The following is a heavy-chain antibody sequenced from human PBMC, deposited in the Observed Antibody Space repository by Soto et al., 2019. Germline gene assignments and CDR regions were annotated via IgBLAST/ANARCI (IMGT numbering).Heavy chain of an antibody. J-gene: IGHJ6*02. D-gene: IGHD6-13*01. V-gene: IGHV4-30-4*01. CDR3: ARGGAAAGTAYYYYGMDV. CDR2: IYYSGST. CDR1: GGSISGGDYY. Sequence: SETLSLTCTVSGGSISGGDYYWSWIRQPPGKGLEWIGYIYYSGSTYYNPSLKSRVTISVDTSKNQFSLKLSSVTAADTAVYYCARGGAAAGTAYYYYGMDVWGQGTTVTVSS.